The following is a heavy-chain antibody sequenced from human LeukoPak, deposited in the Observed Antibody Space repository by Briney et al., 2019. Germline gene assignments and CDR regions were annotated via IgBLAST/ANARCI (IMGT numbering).Heavy chain of an antibody. CDR3: AKATGTLGN. V-gene: IGHV3-23*01. CDR2: INDDGDIT. Sequence: GGSLRLSCAASGFTFSDFAMSWVRQAPGKGLEWVSTINDDGDITYYADSVKGRFTISRDNSKNTLYLQMNSLTAEDTAIYYCAKATGTLGNWGQGILVTVSS. D-gene: IGHD1-1*01. CDR1: GFTFSDFA. J-gene: IGHJ4*02.